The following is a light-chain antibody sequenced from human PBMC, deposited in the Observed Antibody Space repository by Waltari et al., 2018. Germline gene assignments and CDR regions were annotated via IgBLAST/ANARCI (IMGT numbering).Light chain of an antibody. Sequence: QTVVTQEPSLSVSPGGTVTLTCTLSSGSVFTTSYATWYQQTPGQPPRTLVYKANARSSGVPERFSGSILENKAALTITGAQADDESDYYCALYMGSGIWVFGGGTKLTVL. CDR1: SGSVFTTSY. CDR3: ALYMGSGIWV. V-gene: IGLV8-61*01. CDR2: KAN. J-gene: IGLJ3*02.